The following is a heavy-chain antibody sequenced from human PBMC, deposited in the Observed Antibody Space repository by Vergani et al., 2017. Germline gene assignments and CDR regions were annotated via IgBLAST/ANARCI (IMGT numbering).Heavy chain of an antibody. J-gene: IGHJ3*02. CDR1: GFSFPGYA. CDR3: TRGWPPYDYGDYVGSAFDI. V-gene: IGHV3-23*04. CDR2: VSGSSATP. Sequence: EVQVVESGGGLVQPGGSLRLSCEASGFSFPGYAMSWVRQAPGKGLEWVSSVSGSSATPYYADSVKGRFIISRDNSKNTLHLQMNSLRADDTAVYYCTRGWPPYDYGDYVGSAFDIWGQGTMVTVSS. D-gene: IGHD4-17*01.